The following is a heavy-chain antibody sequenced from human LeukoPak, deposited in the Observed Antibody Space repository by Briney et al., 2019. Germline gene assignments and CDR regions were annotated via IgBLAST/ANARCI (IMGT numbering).Heavy chain of an antibody. Sequence: SETLSLTCIVSGGSISSYYWSWIRQPAGKGLEWIGRIYTSGSTNYNPSLKSRVTMSVDTSKNQFSLKLSSVTAADTAVYYCARVRLLWFGELLTSYYFDYWGQGTLVTVSS. J-gene: IGHJ4*02. D-gene: IGHD3-10*01. V-gene: IGHV4-4*07. CDR3: ARVRLLWFGELLTSYYFDY. CDR2: IYTSGST. CDR1: GGSISSYY.